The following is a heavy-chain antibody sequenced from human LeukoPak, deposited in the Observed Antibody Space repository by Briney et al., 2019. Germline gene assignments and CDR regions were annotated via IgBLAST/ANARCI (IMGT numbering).Heavy chain of an antibody. CDR3: ARSRSGYYEDY. V-gene: IGHV3-23*01. D-gene: IGHD3-22*01. CDR2: ISVTGGST. Sequence: SGGSLRLSCAASGFTFSTYAMSWVRQAPGKGLEWVSSISVTGGSTYSADSVKGRFTISRDNAKNSLYLQVNSLRAEDTAVYYCARSRSGYYEDYWGQGTLVTVSS. CDR1: GFTFSTYA. J-gene: IGHJ4*02.